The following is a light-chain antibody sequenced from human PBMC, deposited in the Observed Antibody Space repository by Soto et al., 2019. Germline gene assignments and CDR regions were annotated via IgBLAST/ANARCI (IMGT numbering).Light chain of an antibody. V-gene: IGKV3-11*01. CDR1: QSVSSY. J-gene: IGKJ4*01. CDR3: QQRSSWPLT. CDR2: DAS. Sequence: VLTQSPATLSLSPGERATLSCGASQSVSSYLAWYQQKPGQAPWLLIYDASNRATGIPARFSGSGSGTDFTLTISSLEPEDFAVYYCQQRSSWPLTFGGGTKVEIK.